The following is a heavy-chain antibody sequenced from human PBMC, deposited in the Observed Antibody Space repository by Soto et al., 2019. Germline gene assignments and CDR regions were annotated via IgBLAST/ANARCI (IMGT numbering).Heavy chain of an antibody. D-gene: IGHD6-19*01. CDR3: AHRPSGWYLFDY. CDR2: IYLNDDK. J-gene: IGHJ4*02. CDR1: EFSLSTSGLG. V-gene: IGHV2-5*01. Sequence: QITLKESGPTLVRPTQNLTLTCTFSEFSLSTSGLGVGWIRQPPGKALEWLALIYLNDDKRYSPSLKARLTITKDTSKNQVVLTMTNMDPVDTATYYCAHRPSGWYLFDYWGQGTLVTVSS.